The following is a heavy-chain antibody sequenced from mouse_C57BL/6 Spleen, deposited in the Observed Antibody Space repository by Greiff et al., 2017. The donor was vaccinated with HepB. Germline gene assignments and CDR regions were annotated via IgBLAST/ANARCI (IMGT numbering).Heavy chain of an antibody. CDR1: GYTFTSYW. Sequence: VQLQQPGAELVRPGTSVKLSCKASGYTFTSYWMHWVKQRPGQGLEWIGVIDPSDSYTNYNQKFKGKATLTVDTSSSTAYMQLSSLTSEDSAVYYCARPYSNYGGYFDVWGTGTTVTVSS. CDR3: ARPYSNYGGYFDV. CDR2: IDPSDSYT. V-gene: IGHV1-59*01. D-gene: IGHD2-5*01. J-gene: IGHJ1*03.